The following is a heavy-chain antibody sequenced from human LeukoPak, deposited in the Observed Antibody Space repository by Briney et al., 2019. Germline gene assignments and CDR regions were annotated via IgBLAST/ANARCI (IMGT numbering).Heavy chain of an antibody. CDR1: GFTFSSYT. CDR3: ARDRGAYCGGDCYLGFDY. Sequence: GGSLRLSCAASGFTFSSYTMNWVRLAPGKGLEWVSSIAGSSGYISYADSVKGRFTISRDNAKKSLYLQMTSLTAEDTAVCYCARDRGAYCGGDCYLGFDYWGRGTLVTVSS. V-gene: IGHV3-21*01. D-gene: IGHD2-21*02. CDR2: IAGSSGYI. J-gene: IGHJ4*01.